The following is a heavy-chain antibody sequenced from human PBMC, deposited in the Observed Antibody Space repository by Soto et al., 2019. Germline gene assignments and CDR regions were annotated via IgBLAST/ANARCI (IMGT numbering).Heavy chain of an antibody. Sequence: QVQLVQSGAEVKKPGASVKVSCKASGYTFTSYGISWVRQAPGQGLEWMGWISAYNGNTNYAQKLQGRVTMTTDTSTSTAYMELRSLRSDDTAGYYCAMLRASSGWYRGNWFDPWGQGTLVTVSS. J-gene: IGHJ5*02. V-gene: IGHV1-18*01. CDR1: GYTFTSYG. CDR2: ISAYNGNT. D-gene: IGHD6-19*01. CDR3: AMLRASSGWYRGNWFDP.